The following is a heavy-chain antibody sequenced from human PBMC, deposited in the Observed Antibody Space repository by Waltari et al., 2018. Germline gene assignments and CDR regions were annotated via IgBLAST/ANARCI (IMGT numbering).Heavy chain of an antibody. CDR1: GGSFSGYY. Sequence: QVQLQGWGAGLLRPSEPLSLTCAVPGGSFSGYYWSWIRQSPGKGLEWIGDVNHGGDTNYSPSLESRVTISVDMSKNQFSLKMRSVTAADTAIYYCARAPGYKGYFDYWGRGTLVTVSS. CDR3: ARAPGYKGYFDY. V-gene: IGHV4-34*01. J-gene: IGHJ4*02. D-gene: IGHD5-12*01. CDR2: VNHGGDT.